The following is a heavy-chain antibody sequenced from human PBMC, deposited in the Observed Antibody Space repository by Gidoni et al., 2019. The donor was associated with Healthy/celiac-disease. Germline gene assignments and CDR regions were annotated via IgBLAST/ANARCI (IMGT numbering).Heavy chain of an antibody. Sequence: GLEWIGEINHSGSTNYNPSLKSRVTISVDTSKNQFSLKLSSVTAADTAVYYCARALRRDGYNFDYWGQGTLVTVSS. V-gene: IGHV4-34*01. CDR3: ARALRRDGYNFDY. J-gene: IGHJ4*02. CDR2: INHSGST. D-gene: IGHD5-12*01.